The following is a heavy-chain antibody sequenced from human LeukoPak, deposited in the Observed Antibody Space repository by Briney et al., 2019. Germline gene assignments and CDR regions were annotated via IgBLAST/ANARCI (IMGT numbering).Heavy chain of an antibody. J-gene: IGHJ4*01. CDR1: GXSLSSYY. V-gene: IGHV4-4*07. CDR2: IYTSGSA. Sequence: KASETLSLTCTVSGXSLSSYYWSWIRQPAVQGLEWIGRIYTSGSAYSDPSFSRRVTLSIDTSMNQFSLKLTSVTAADTAVYYCARADIPTIYTFDYWGRGTLVTVSS. D-gene: IGHD2-2*02. CDR3: ARADIPTIYTFDY.